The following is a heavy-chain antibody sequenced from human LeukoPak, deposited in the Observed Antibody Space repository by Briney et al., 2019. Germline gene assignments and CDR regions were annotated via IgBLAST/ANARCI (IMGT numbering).Heavy chain of an antibody. V-gene: IGHV1-2*02. CDR1: GYTFTSYY. CDR3: ARDLLDGYSSSWYRWFDP. D-gene: IGHD6-13*01. J-gene: IGHJ5*02. Sequence: GASVKVSCKASGYTFTSYYMHWVRQAPGQGLEWRGWINPNSGGTNYAQKFLGRVTMTRDTSISTAYMELSRLRSDDTAVYSCARDLLDGYSSSWYRWFDPWGQGTLVTVSS. CDR2: INPNSGGT.